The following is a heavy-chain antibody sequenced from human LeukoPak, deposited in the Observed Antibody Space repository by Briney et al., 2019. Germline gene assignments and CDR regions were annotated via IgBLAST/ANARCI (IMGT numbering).Heavy chain of an antibody. D-gene: IGHD3-3*01. V-gene: IGHV4-30-2*01. Sequence: SQTLSLTCAVSGGPISSGGYSWSWIRQPPGKGLEWIGYIYHSGSTYYNPSLKSRVTISVDRSKNQFSLKLSSVTAADTAVYYCARGRYDFWSGYSFNYFDYWGQGTLVTVSS. J-gene: IGHJ4*02. CDR3: ARGRYDFWSGYSFNYFDY. CDR1: GGPISSGGYS. CDR2: IYHSGST.